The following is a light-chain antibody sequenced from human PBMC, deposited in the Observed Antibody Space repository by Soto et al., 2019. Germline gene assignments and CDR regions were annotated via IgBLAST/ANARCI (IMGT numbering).Light chain of an antibody. CDR2: LAS. CDR3: MQGPQDLVFT. J-gene: IGKJ3*01. V-gene: IGKV2-28*01. CDR1: QSLLHSNGYNY. Sequence: DIVMTQSPLSLPVTPGEPASISCNSSQSLLHSNGYNYLDWYLQRPGQSPQLLIYLASKRASGVPDRISGSGSGTDFTLKISRVESEDVGIYYCMQGPQDLVFTFGPGTKVDIK.